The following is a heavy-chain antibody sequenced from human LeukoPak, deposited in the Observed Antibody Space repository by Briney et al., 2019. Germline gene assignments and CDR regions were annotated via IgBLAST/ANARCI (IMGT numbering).Heavy chain of an antibody. CDR1: GFTFSSHS. D-gene: IGHD3-9*01. V-gene: IGHV3-48*01. Sequence: PGGSLRLSCAASGFTFSSHSMNWVRQTPGKGLEWISYISSSSSIIHYADSVKGRFTISRDDAKNSLYLQMNSLRAEDTAIYYCAKVPRQHDNWFVPRGQGTL. CDR3: AKVPRQHDNWFVP. CDR2: ISSSSSII. J-gene: IGHJ5*02.